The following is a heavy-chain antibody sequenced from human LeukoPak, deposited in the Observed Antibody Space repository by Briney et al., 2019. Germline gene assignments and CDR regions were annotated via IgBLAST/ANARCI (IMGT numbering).Heavy chain of an antibody. D-gene: IGHD2-2*01. Sequence: ASVKVSCKASGYTFTSYYMHWVRQAPGQGLEWMGIINPSGGSTSYAQKFQGRVTITADESTSTAYMELSSLRSEDTAVYYCLKYCSSTSCHLDYWGQGTLVTVSS. CDR3: LKYCSSTSCHLDY. CDR1: GYTFTSYY. V-gene: IGHV1-46*01. J-gene: IGHJ4*02. CDR2: INPSGGST.